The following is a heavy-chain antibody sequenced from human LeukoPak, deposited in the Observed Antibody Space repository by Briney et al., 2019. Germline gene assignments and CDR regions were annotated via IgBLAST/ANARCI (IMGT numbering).Heavy chain of an antibody. J-gene: IGHJ4*02. CDR1: GFTFSSCA. Sequence: PGGSLRLSCAASGFTFSSCAMSWVRQAPGKGLEWVSSISSSSSYIYYADSVKGRFTISRDNAKNSLYLQMNSLRAEDTAVYYCARPSSGDFWSGYYRPGPNYFDYWGQGTLVTVSS. CDR2: ISSSSSYI. V-gene: IGHV3-21*01. CDR3: ARPSSGDFWSGYYRPGPNYFDY. D-gene: IGHD3-3*01.